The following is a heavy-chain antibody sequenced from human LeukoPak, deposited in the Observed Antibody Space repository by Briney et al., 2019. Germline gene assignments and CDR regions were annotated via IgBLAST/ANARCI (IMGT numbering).Heavy chain of an antibody. CDR2: ISWNSGSI. CDR3: AKDASGYYSDALDY. Sequence: PGRSLRLSCAASGFTFDDYAMHWVRQAPGKGLEWVSGISWNSGSIGYADSVKGRFTISRDNAKNSLYLQVNSLRAEDMALYYCAKDASGYYSDALDYWGQGTLVTVSS. V-gene: IGHV3-9*03. J-gene: IGHJ4*02. D-gene: IGHD3-22*01. CDR1: GFTFDDYA.